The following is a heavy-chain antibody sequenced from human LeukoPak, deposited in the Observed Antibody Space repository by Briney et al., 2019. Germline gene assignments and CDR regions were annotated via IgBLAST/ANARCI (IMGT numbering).Heavy chain of an antibody. J-gene: IGHJ4*02. V-gene: IGHV1-3*01. Sequence: ASVKVSCKASGYIFTKYVVHWVRQAPGQRPEWMGWIKAGNGDTKYSQNFQDRLTIARDTSASTVYMELSSLTSEDTALYYCARDDCGDTCYPGGYWGQGTLVTVSS. CDR1: GYIFTKYV. CDR2: IKAGNGDT. CDR3: ARDDCGDTCYPGGY. D-gene: IGHD2-21*01.